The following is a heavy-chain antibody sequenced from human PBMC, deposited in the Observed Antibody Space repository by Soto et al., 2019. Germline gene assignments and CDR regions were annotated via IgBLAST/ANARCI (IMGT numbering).Heavy chain of an antibody. CDR1: GFTFSSYS. D-gene: IGHD3-22*01. Sequence: MRLSCAASGFTFSSYSMNWVRQAPGRGLEWVSSISGSGESTHYADSVKGRSTISRDNSKNTVSLQMNSLRAEDTAVYYCAKEGAGYYDSSPYDYWGQGTLVTVSS. V-gene: IGHV3-23*01. CDR3: AKEGAGYYDSSPYDY. CDR2: ISGSGEST. J-gene: IGHJ4*02.